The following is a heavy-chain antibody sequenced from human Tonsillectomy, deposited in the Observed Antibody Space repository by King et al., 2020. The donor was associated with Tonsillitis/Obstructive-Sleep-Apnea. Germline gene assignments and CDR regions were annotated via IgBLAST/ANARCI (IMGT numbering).Heavy chain of an antibody. J-gene: IGHJ4*02. D-gene: IGHD3-22*01. CDR2: IKHRKSI. Sequence: VQLPQWGAGLLKPSETLSLSCGVYGGSFSGYYWTWIRQPPGKGLEWIGEIKHRKSINYNPSLKSRVTISVDTSKNQFSLKLSSVTAADTAVYYCARAGDYYDSSGLNFDYWGQGILVTVSS. CDR3: ARAGDYYDSSGLNFDY. CDR1: GGSFSGYY. V-gene: IGHV4-34*01.